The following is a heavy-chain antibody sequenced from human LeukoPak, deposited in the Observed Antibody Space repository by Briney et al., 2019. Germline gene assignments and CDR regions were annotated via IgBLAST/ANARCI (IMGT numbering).Heavy chain of an antibody. Sequence: GGSLRLSCAASGFTVSSNYMSWVRQAPGKGLEWVSAISGSGGSTYYADSVKGRFTISRDNSKNTLYLQMNSLRAEDMAVYYCAKTTVTKTAKNFDYWGQGTLVTVSS. V-gene: IGHV3-23*01. CDR3: AKTTVTKTAKNFDY. CDR2: ISGSGGST. J-gene: IGHJ4*02. D-gene: IGHD4-17*01. CDR1: GFTVSSNY.